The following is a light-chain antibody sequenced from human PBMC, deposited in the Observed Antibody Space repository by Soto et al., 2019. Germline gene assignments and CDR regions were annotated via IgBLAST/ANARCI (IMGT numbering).Light chain of an antibody. Sequence: IQLTQSPSSLSASVGDRVTITCRASQDISSYLAWYQQKPGTAPKVLIFTASTLESGVPLRFSGSGSGTDFTLPISCLLPEDFATYCCQQLPYYPYTFGPWTKLEI. CDR2: TAS. V-gene: IGKV1-9*01. CDR1: QDISSY. J-gene: IGKJ2*01. CDR3: QQLPYYPYT.